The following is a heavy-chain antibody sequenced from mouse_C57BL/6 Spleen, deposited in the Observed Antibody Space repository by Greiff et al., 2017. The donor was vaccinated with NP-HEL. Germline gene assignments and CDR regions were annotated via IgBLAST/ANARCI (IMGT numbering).Heavy chain of an antibody. CDR3: AREGIYYGSSFDV. J-gene: IGHJ1*03. Sequence: QVQLQQSGAELVRPGTSVKLSCKASGFTFTSYWMHWVKQRPGQGLEWIGVIDPSDSYTNYNQKFKGKATLTVDTSSSTAYMQLSSLTSEDSAVYYCAREGIYYGSSFDVWGTGTTVTVSS. CDR1: GFTFTSYW. V-gene: IGHV1-59*01. D-gene: IGHD1-1*01. CDR2: IDPSDSYT.